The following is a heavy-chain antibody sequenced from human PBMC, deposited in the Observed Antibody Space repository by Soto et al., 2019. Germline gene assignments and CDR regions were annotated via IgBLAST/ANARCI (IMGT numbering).Heavy chain of an antibody. Sequence: PGGSLRLSCAASGFTFSNYGMHWVRQAPGKGLEWVAVIWYDGSKKYYVDSVKGRFTISRDNSKNTLYLQMDSLGAEDTAVYYCARYVGSDESGCFDYWGQGTRVTVSS. V-gene: IGHV3-33*01. CDR3: ARYVGSDESGCFDY. CDR2: IWYDGSKK. CDR1: GFTFSNYG. D-gene: IGHD3-22*01. J-gene: IGHJ4*02.